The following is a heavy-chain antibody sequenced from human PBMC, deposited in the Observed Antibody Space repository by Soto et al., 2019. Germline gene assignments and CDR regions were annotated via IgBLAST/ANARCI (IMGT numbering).Heavy chain of an antibody. J-gene: IGHJ2*01. Sequence: QVQLVESGGGVVQPGRSLRLSCVGSAFPFSAFAIHWVRQAPGSGLDWVAAIAYDGSGTYHADSVKGRFTISRDNSKNTLYLQMNSLTVGDTAVYYCARDARIGTDWYFDLWGRGTLVTVSS. CDR2: IAYDGSGT. V-gene: IGHV3-30-3*01. CDR1: AFPFSAFA. D-gene: IGHD1-26*01. CDR3: ARDARIGTDWYFDL.